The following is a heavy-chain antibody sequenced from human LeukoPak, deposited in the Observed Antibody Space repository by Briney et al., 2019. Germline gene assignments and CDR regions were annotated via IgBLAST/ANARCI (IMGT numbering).Heavy chain of an antibody. CDR1: GFTFSSYS. CDR3: ARRNGYSSSWFLRGYYFDY. J-gene: IGHJ4*02. CDR2: ISSSSSYI. D-gene: IGHD6-13*01. V-gene: IGHV3-21*01. Sequence: GGSLRLSCAASGFTFSSYSMNWVRQAPGKGLEWVSSISSSSSYIYYADSVKGRFTISRDNAKNSLYLQMNSLRAEDTAAYYCARRNGYSSSWFLRGYYFDYWGQGTLVTVSS.